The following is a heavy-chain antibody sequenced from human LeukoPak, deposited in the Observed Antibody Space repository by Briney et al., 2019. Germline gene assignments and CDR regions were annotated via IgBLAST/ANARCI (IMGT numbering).Heavy chain of an antibody. CDR1: GGSISSSSYY. D-gene: IGHD6-13*01. CDR2: IYYSGST. Sequence: SETLSLTCTVSGGSISSSSYYWGWIRQPPGQGLEWIGSIYYSGSTYYNPSLKSRVTISVDTSKNQFSLKLSSVTAADTAVYYCASSYSSSWHDYWGQGTLVTVSS. J-gene: IGHJ4*02. CDR3: ASSYSSSWHDY. V-gene: IGHV4-39*01.